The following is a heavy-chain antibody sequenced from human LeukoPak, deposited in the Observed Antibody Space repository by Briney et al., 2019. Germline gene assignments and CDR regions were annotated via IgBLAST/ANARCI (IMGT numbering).Heavy chain of an antibody. CDR3: ARAGAHSSFPWFDP. CDR2: IYSGGGT. Sequence: GGSLRLSCAASGFTVSSNHMSWVRQAPGKGLEWVSVIYSGGGTYYADSVKGRFTISRDNSKNTLYVQMNSLRAEDTAVYYCARAGAHSSFPWFDPWGQGTLVTVSS. V-gene: IGHV3-66*01. J-gene: IGHJ5*02. D-gene: IGHD6-19*01. CDR1: GFTVSSNH.